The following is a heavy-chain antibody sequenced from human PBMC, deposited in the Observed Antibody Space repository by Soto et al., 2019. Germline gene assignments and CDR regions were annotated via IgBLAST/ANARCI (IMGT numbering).Heavy chain of an antibody. D-gene: IGHD2-2*01. V-gene: IGHV5-51*01. CDR1: GYSFTSYW. CDR3: ARTYCSSTSCSNPMDV. J-gene: IGHJ6*03. Sequence: GESLKISCKGSGYSFTSYWIGWVRQMPGKGLEWMGIIYPGDSDTRYSPSFQGQVTISADKSISTAYLQWSSLKASDTAMYYCARTYCSSTSCSNPMDVWGKGTTVTVSS. CDR2: IYPGDSDT.